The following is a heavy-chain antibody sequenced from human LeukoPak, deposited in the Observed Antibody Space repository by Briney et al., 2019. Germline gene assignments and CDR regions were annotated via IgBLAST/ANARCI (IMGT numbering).Heavy chain of an antibody. CDR3: ARDLQYYDFWSGYFQSPYYYYGMDV. CDR2: IIPILGIA. Sequence: GASVKVSCKASGGTFSSYAISWVRQAPGQGLEWMGRIIPILGIANYAQKFQGRVTITADKSTSTAYMELSSLRSEDTAVYYCARDLQYYDFWSGYFQSPYYYYGMDVWGQGTTVTVSS. J-gene: IGHJ6*02. D-gene: IGHD3-3*01. CDR1: GGTFSSYA. V-gene: IGHV1-69*04.